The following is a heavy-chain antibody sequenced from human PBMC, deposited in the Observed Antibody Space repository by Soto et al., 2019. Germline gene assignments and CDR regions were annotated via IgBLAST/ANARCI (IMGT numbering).Heavy chain of an antibody. CDR1: GFTFSSYG. CDR2: ISYDGSNK. V-gene: IGHV3-30*03. J-gene: IGHJ4*02. Sequence: QVQLVESGGGVVQPGRSLRLSCAASGFTFSSYGMHWVRQAPGKGLEWVAVISYDGSNKYYADSVKGRFTISRDNSKNTLYLQMNSLRAEDTAVYYCATYTAMVTFDYWGQGTLVTVSS. D-gene: IGHD5-18*01. CDR3: ATYTAMVTFDY.